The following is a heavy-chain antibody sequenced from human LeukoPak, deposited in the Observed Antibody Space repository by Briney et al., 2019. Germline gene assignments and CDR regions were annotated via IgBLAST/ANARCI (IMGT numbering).Heavy chain of an antibody. Sequence: GGSPRPSCAASGFTFSSYAMHWVRQAPGKGLEWVAVISYDGSNKYYADPVKGRFTISRDNSKNTLYLQMNSLRAEDAAVYYCARDLGSSWYFDYWGQGTLVTVSS. V-gene: IGHV3-30-3*01. D-gene: IGHD6-13*01. J-gene: IGHJ4*02. CDR2: ISYDGSNK. CDR3: ARDLGSSWYFDY. CDR1: GFTFSSYA.